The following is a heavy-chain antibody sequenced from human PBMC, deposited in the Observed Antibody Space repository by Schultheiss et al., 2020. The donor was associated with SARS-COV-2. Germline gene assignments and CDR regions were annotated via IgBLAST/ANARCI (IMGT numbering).Heavy chain of an antibody. CDR2: ISGSGKTT. CDR3: AKSPPLVTAYFDD. D-gene: IGHD5-18*01. J-gene: IGHJ4*02. Sequence: GGSLRLSCAAPGLIFKNYAMTWVRLAPGKGLEWVSTISGSGKTTYYADSVKGRFTISRDNSKNTVYLQMDSLGAEDTAAYFCAKSPPLVTAYFDDWGQGILVTVSS. CDR1: GLIFKNYA. V-gene: IGHV3-23*01.